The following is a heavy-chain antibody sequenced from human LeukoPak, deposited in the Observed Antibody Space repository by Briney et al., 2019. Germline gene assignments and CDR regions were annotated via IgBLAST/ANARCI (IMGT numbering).Heavy chain of an antibody. Sequence: ASVKVSCKASGYTFTSYGFNWVRQAPGQGLEWMGLISAYNGNTNYAQKPQGRVTMTTDTSTSTAYMDLRSLRSDDTAVYYCARVGIVVVPAGTTYNWFDPWGQGTLVTVSS. CDR3: ARVGIVVVPAGTTYNWFDP. J-gene: IGHJ5*02. CDR2: ISAYNGNT. V-gene: IGHV1-18*01. D-gene: IGHD2-2*01. CDR1: GYTFTSYG.